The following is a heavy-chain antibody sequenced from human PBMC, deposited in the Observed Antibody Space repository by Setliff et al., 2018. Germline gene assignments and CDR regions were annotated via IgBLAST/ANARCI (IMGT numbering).Heavy chain of an antibody. CDR2: MNPNSGNT. D-gene: IGHD2-15*01. V-gene: IGHV1-8*02. CDR3: ARARRTVVVVAATIFDY. J-gene: IGHJ4*02. CDR1: GYIFTDYY. Sequence: ASVKVSCKASGYIFTDYYMHWVRQAPGQELEWMGWMNPNSGNTGYAQKFQGRVTMTRNTSISTAYMELSSLRSEDTAVYYCARARRTVVVVAATIFDYWGQGTLVTVSS.